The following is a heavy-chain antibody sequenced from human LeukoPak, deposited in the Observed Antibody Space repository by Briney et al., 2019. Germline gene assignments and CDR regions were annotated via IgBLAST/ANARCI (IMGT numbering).Heavy chain of an antibody. Sequence: GGSLRLSCAAPGFTVSSNYMSRVRQAPGKGLEWVSVIYSGGSTDYADSVKGRFTISIDNSKNTLYLQMTSLRVEDTAVYYCARSSHYDILTGYSEEDAFDIWGQGTMVTVSS. CDR3: ARSSHYDILTGYSEEDAFDI. J-gene: IGHJ3*02. CDR2: IYSGGST. V-gene: IGHV3-53*01. CDR1: GFTVSSNY. D-gene: IGHD3-9*01.